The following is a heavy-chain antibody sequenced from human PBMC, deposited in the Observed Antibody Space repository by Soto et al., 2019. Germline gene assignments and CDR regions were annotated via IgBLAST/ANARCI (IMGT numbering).Heavy chain of an antibody. D-gene: IGHD3-22*01. Sequence: ASVKVSCKASGYTFTSYGISWVRQAPGQGLEWMGWISAYNGNTNYAQKLQGRVTMTTDTSTSTAYMELRSLRSDDTAVYYCARDTYYYDSSGYPRDYYYYYGMDVWGQGTTVTVSS. J-gene: IGHJ6*02. CDR3: ARDTYYYDSSGYPRDYYYYYGMDV. CDR2: ISAYNGNT. V-gene: IGHV1-18*04. CDR1: GYTFTSYG.